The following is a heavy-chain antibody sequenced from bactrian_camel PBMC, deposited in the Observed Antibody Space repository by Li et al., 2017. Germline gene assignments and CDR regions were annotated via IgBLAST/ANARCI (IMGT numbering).Heavy chain of an antibody. CDR2: LDTHGDI. CDR3: AADTEGGWGLVGSDFRY. J-gene: IGHJ6*01. Sequence: HVQLVESGGGSVQAGGSPRLSCAASGYTYSTNGMGWFRQAPGKEREGVAVLDTHGDIEYADSVKGRFFISKDNAKNVHYLQMNDLKPEDTGVYYCAADTEGGWGLVGSDFRYWGRGTQVTVS. V-gene: IGHV3S54*01. CDR1: GYTYSTNG. D-gene: IGHD7*01.